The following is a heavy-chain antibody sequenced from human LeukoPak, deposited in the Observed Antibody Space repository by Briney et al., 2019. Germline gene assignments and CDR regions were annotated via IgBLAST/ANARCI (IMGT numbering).Heavy chain of an antibody. V-gene: IGHV4-38-2*01. D-gene: IGHD3-22*01. J-gene: IGHJ4*02. Sequence: SETLSLTCAVSGYSISSGYYWGWTRQPPGKGLEWIGHIFHGGTTYYNPSLKSRVTMSLDKSKNHFSLNLSSVTAADTAVYYCARLASSASYYFDYWGQGTLVSVSS. CDR2: IFHGGTT. CDR3: ARLASSASYYFDY. CDR1: GYSISSGYY.